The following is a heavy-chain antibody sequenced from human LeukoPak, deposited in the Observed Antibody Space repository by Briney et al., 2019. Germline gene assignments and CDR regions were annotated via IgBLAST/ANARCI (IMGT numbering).Heavy chain of an antibody. V-gene: IGHV3-23*01. D-gene: IGHD3-3*01. Sequence: GGSLRLSCAASGFTFSSYAMSWVRQAPGKGLEWVSAISGSGGSTYYADSVKGRFTISRDNSKNTLYLQMNSLRAEDTAVCYCAKDEYDFWSGYYPYWGQGTLVTVSS. J-gene: IGHJ4*02. CDR2: ISGSGGST. CDR1: GFTFSSYA. CDR3: AKDEYDFWSGYYPY.